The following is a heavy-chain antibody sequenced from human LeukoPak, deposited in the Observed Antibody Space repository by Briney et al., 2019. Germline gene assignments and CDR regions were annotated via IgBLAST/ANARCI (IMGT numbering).Heavy chain of an antibody. J-gene: IGHJ3*02. V-gene: IGHV3-23*01. CDR1: GFTFSSYA. CDR2: ITKSGDQT. CDR3: VKSAGKDGYRDVFDI. Sequence: GGSLRLSCAASGFTFSSYAMSWVRQAPGKGLEWVSTITKSGDQTHYADSVRGLFTTSRDIFKNTLYLQMNSLRAEDTAVYHCVKSAGKDGYRDVFDIWGQGTVVTVSS. D-gene: IGHD5-24*01.